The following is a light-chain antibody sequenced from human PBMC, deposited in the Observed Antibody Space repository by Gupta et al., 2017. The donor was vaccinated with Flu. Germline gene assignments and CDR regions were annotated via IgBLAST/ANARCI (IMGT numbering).Light chain of an antibody. V-gene: IGLV4-69*01. CDR1: SGHTSFA. J-gene: IGLJ2*01. Sequence: QPVLPQPPSASASLGASVKLTCTLSSGHTSFAISWHQQLPAQGPRFLMEVNSDASHTKGDGIPDRFSGSSSAAERYLAISSLQPEDEADYYWQTWGSGIVFGGGTKLAVL. CDR3: QTWGSGIV. CDR2: VNSDASH.